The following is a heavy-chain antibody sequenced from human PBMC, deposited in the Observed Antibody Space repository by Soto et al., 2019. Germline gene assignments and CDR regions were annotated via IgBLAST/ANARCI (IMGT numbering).Heavy chain of an antibody. CDR2: ISGSGGTT. CDR1: GLTFGSYA. CDR3: AKDSPSHVGGWELPFDY. D-gene: IGHD2-21*01. Sequence: EVQLLESGGGLVQPGGSLRLSCAASGLTFGSYAMSWVRQPPGKGLEWVSAISGSGGTTYYADSVRGRFTISRDNSENTLYLQMNSLRADDTAVYYCAKDSPSHVGGWELPFDYWGQGTLVTVSS. J-gene: IGHJ4*02. V-gene: IGHV3-23*01.